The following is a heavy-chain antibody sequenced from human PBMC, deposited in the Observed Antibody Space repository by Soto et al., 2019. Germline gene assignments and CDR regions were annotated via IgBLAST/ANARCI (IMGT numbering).Heavy chain of an antibody. Sequence: GGSLRLSCAASGFTFSSYAMSWVRQAPGKGLEWVSAISGSGGSTYYSDSVKGRFTISRDNSKNTLYLQMNSLRAEDTAVYYCATRSLSTHYYYGMDVWGQGTTVTVSS. CDR3: ATRSLSTHYYYGMDV. V-gene: IGHV3-23*01. CDR2: ISGSGGST. J-gene: IGHJ6*02. CDR1: GFTFSSYA.